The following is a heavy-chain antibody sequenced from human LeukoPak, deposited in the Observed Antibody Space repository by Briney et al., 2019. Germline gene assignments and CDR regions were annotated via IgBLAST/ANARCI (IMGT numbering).Heavy chain of an antibody. V-gene: IGHV3-23*01. CDR3: ARPRLFKGVFDD. Sequence: GGSLRLSCAASGFTFTGHTMTWLRQAPGKGLEWVSIIGGRDDRTYYADSVEGRFTISRDNSKNILYLQMNSLRAEDTAVYYCARPRLFKGVFDDWGQGTMVTVSS. J-gene: IGHJ3*01. D-gene: IGHD2-8*01. CDR1: GFTFTGHT. CDR2: IGGRDDRT.